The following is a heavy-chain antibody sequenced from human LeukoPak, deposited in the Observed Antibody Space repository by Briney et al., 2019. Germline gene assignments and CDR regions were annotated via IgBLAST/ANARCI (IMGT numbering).Heavy chain of an antibody. J-gene: IGHJ6*03. D-gene: IGHD3-3*01. CDR2: ISGSGGST. CDR1: GFTFSNYA. Sequence: GGSLRLSCAASGFTFSNYAMSWVRQAPGKGLEWVSAISGSGGSTYYADSVKGRFTISRDNSKNTLYLQMNSLRAEDTAVYYCAKGAGNDFWSGYYHYYYYYMDVWGKGTTVTVS. CDR3: AKGAGNDFWSGYYHYYYYYMDV. V-gene: IGHV3-23*01.